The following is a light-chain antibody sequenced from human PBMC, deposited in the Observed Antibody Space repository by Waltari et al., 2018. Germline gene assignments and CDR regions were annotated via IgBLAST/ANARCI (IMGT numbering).Light chain of an antibody. V-gene: IGLV6-57*01. Sequence: NFMLTQPHSVSESPGKTVTISCTRSRGSIASNYVHWYQQRPGSSPTTVIYADNQRPSGVPDRFSGSIDSSSNSASLTISGLKTEDEADYYCQSYDSNNWAWVFGTGTKVTVL. CDR1: RGSIASNY. CDR3: QSYDSNNWAWV. J-gene: IGLJ1*01. CDR2: ADN.